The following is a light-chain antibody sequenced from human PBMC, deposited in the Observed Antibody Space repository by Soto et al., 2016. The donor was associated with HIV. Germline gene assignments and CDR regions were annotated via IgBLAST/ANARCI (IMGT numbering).Light chain of an antibody. Sequence: SSVLTQPPSVSVAPGKTATITCGGDNIGRKSVHWYQQKPGQAPVLVVYDDSDRPSGIPERFSGSNSGNTATLTISRVEAGDEADYYCQVWDSSSDHLYVFGTGTKVTVL. CDR2: DDS. J-gene: IGLJ1*01. CDR1: NIGRKS. V-gene: IGLV3-21*03. CDR3: QVWDSSSDHLYV.